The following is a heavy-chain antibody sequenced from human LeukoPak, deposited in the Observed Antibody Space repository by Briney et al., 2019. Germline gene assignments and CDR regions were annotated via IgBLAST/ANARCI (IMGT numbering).Heavy chain of an antibody. D-gene: IGHD6-19*01. CDR1: GVPISSSSYY. CDR2: ISDSGST. Sequence: SETLSLTCTVSGVPISSSSYYWGWIRQPPGKGLEWIGSISDSGSTYYNPSLKSRVTIFVDTSKNQCSLKLNSVTAADTAAYYCASTGYTSGRWFDPWGQGTLVTVSS. CDR3: ASTGYTSGRWFDP. J-gene: IGHJ5*02. V-gene: IGHV4-39*01.